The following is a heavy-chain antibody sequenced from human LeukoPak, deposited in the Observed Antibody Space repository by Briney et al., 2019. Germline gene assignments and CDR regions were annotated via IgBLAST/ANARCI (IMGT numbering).Heavy chain of an antibody. D-gene: IGHD2-2*03. Sequence: GASVKVSCKASGGTFSSYAISWVRQAPGQGLEWMGRIIPILGIANYAQKFQGRVTITADTSASTAYMELRSLRSDDTAVYYCATGYCSSTNCRIDYWGQGTLVSVSS. J-gene: IGHJ4*02. CDR2: IIPILGIA. V-gene: IGHV1-69*04. CDR3: ATGYCSSTNCRIDY. CDR1: GGTFSSYA.